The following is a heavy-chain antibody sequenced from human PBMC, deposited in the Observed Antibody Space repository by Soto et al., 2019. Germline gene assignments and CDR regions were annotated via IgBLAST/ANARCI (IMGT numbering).Heavy chain of an antibody. J-gene: IGHJ4*02. Sequence: QVQLVQSGAEVKTPGASVKLSCKASGYTFTGYSIHWVRQAPGQRPDWMGWINAGNGGTKYSPKFQGRGTIALATSAGTTDMELSSLSSEDTAVSYCARDSVGEYGSSFAYWGQGTLVPVTS. D-gene: IGHD4-17*01. CDR2: INAGNGGT. V-gene: IGHV1-3*01. CDR1: GYTFTGYS. CDR3: ARDSVGEYGSSFAY.